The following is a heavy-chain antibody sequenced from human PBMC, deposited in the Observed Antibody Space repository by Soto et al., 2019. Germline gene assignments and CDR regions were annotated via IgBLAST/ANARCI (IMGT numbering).Heavy chain of an antibody. V-gene: IGHV4-30-4*01. Sequence: PSETLSLTCTVSGGSISSGDYYWSWIRQPPGKGLEWIGYIYYSGSTYYNPSLKSRVTISVDTSKNQFSLKLSSVTAADTAVYYCAREGVGTTVTSYYYYVMDVWGQGTTVTVSS. J-gene: IGHJ6*02. CDR2: IYYSGST. CDR1: GGSISSGDYY. D-gene: IGHD4-17*01. CDR3: AREGVGTTVTSYYYYVMDV.